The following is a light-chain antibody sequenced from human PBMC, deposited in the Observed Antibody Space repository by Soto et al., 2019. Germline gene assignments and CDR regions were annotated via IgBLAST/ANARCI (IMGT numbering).Light chain of an antibody. J-gene: IGLJ2*01. Sequence: QSALTQPRSVSGSPGQSVTISCTGTSSDVGGYNYVSWYQQHPGKVPELMIYDVAKRPSGVPARFSGSKSANTASLTSSGLQAEDEADYYGCSYAGSHVLFGGGTKLTVL. CDR2: DVA. V-gene: IGLV2-11*01. CDR1: SSDVGGYNY. CDR3: CSYAGSHVL.